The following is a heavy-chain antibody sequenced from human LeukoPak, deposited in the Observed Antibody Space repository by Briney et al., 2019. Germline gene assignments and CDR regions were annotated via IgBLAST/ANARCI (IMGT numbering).Heavy chain of an antibody. CDR1: GFTFSYYW. Sequence: TGGSLRLSCAASGFTFSYYWMHWARQAPGKGLECVSLISGDGDTTFYTDSVKGRFTISRDNSKNSLSLQMNSLKTEDTALYYCAKGSRLGEISLYRPFDYWGQGILVTVSS. J-gene: IGHJ4*02. D-gene: IGHD3-16*02. CDR2: ISGDGDTT. CDR3: AKGSRLGEISLYRPFDY. V-gene: IGHV3-43*02.